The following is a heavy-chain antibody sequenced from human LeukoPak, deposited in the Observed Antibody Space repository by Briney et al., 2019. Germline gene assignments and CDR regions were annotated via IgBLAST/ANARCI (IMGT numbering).Heavy chain of an antibody. Sequence: SETLSLTCAVYGGTFSGYYWSWIRQPPGKGLEWIGEINHSGSTNYNPSLKRRVTISVATSKNQCSLKLSSVTAADTAVYYCARRYQLPPYYYYCMDVRGKGTTVTVSA. CDR3: ARRYQLPPYYYYCMDV. J-gene: IGHJ6*04. CDR1: GGTFSGYY. CDR2: INHSGST. D-gene: IGHD2-2*01. V-gene: IGHV4-34*01.